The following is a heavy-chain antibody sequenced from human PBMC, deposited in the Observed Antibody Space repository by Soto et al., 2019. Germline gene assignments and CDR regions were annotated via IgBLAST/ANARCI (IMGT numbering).Heavy chain of an antibody. CDR3: AKEATENYYDSSGYFY. CDR1: GLTFSSYA. V-gene: IGHV3-23*01. Sequence: EVKLLESGGGLVQPGGSLRLSCEVSGLTFSSYAMSWVRQAPGQGLQWVSAISGSGGSTYYADSVKGRFTISRDNSKTTLYLKMNSLRAEDTAVYYGAKEATENYYDSSGYFYWGQGTLVTVSS. CDR2: ISGSGGST. D-gene: IGHD3-22*01. J-gene: IGHJ4*02.